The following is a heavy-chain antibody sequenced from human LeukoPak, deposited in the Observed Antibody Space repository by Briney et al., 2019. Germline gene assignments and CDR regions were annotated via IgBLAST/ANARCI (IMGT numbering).Heavy chain of an antibody. J-gene: IGHJ6*03. V-gene: IGHV4-38-2*02. Sequence: KPSENLSLTCTVSGYSISSGDYWGWIRPPPGKGPEWIGSTYHSGSTFYNPSLKSRVAISVDTSKNQVSLKLSSVTAADTAVYYCARSHGGTVTGYNCYYYYMDVWGKGTTVTVSS. CDR1: GYSISSGDY. CDR2: TYHSGST. CDR3: ARSHGGTVTGYNCYYYYMDV. D-gene: IGHD4-17*01.